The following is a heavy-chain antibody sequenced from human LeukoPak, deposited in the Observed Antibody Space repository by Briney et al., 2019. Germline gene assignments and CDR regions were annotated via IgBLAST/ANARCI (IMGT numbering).Heavy chain of an antibody. CDR3: ARAHYYDSSGYEGEDY. Sequence: SVKVSCKASGYTFTRYYMHWVRQAPGQGLEWMGGIIPIFGTANYAQKFQGRVTITADESTSTAYMELSSLRSEDTAVYYCARAHYYDSSGYEGEDYWGQGTLVTVSS. D-gene: IGHD3-22*01. J-gene: IGHJ4*02. CDR2: IIPIFGTA. V-gene: IGHV1-69*13. CDR1: GYTFTRYY.